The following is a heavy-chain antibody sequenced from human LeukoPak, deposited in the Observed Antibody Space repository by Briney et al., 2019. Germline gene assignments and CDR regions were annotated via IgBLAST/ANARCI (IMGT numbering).Heavy chain of an antibody. CDR1: GFTFSSYE. CDR2: ISSSGSTI. V-gene: IGHV3-48*03. Sequence: GGSLRLSCAASGFTFSSYEMNWVRQAPGKGLEWVSYISSSGSTIYYADSVKGRFTISRDNAKNSLYLQMNSLRVEDTAVYYCARERVAVTGMSSWYFDRWGRGTLVTVSS. D-gene: IGHD6-13*01. CDR3: ARERVAVTGMSSWYFDR. J-gene: IGHJ2*01.